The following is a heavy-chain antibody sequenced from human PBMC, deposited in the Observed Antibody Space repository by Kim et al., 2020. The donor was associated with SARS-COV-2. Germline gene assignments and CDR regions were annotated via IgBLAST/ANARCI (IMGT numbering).Heavy chain of an antibody. CDR1: GFTFSSYS. CDR2: ISSSSSSI. Sequence: GGSLRLSCAASGFTFSSYSMNWVRQAPGKGLEWVSSISSSSSSIYYAGSVKGRFTISRDNAKNSLYLQMNSLRAEDTAVYYCARDRAVAGQDYWGQGTLVTVSS. CDR3: ARDRAVAGQDY. J-gene: IGHJ4*02. V-gene: IGHV3-21*01. D-gene: IGHD6-19*01.